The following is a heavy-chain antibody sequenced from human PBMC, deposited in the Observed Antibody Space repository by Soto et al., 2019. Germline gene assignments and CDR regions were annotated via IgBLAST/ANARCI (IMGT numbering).Heavy chain of an antibody. CDR3: AREIEYSSSFAPNYYYYYMDV. J-gene: IGHJ6*03. CDR1: SGSISSSNW. V-gene: IGHV4-4*02. CDR2: IYHSGST. D-gene: IGHD6-6*01. Sequence: QVQLQESGPGLVKPSGTLSLTCAVSSGSISSSNWWSWVRQPPGKGLEWIGEIYHSGSTNYNPSLKSRVTISVDKSKNQFSLKLSSVTAADTAVYYCAREIEYSSSFAPNYYYYYMDVWGKGTAVTVSS.